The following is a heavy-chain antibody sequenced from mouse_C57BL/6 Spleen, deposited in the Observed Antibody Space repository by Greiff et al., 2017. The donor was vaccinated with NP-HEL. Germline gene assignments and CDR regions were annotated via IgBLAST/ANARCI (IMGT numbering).Heavy chain of an antibody. CDR3: ARSLDSSGYY. V-gene: IGHV1-50*01. CDR2: IDPSDSYT. J-gene: IGHJ2*01. CDR1: GYTFTSYW. Sequence: QVQLQQPGAELVKPGASVKLSCKASGYTFTSYWMQWVKQRPGQGLEWIGEIDPSDSYTNYNQKFKGKATLTVDTSSSTAYMQLSSLTSEDSAVYYCARSLDSSGYYWGQGTTLTVSS. D-gene: IGHD3-2*02.